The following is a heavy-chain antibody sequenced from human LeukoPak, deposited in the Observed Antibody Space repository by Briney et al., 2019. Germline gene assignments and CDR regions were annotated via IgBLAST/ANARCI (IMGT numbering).Heavy chain of an antibody. CDR3: ARGRVDIVGERYFDY. CDR2: ISAYNGNT. V-gene: IGHV1-18*01. Sequence: ASVKVSCKAAGYTFTSYGISWVRQAPGQGLEWMGWISAYNGNTNYAQKLQGRVTMTTDTSTSTAYMELRSLRSDDTAVYYCARGRVDIVGERYFDYWGQGTLVTVSS. D-gene: IGHD1-26*01. J-gene: IGHJ4*02. CDR1: GYTFTSYG.